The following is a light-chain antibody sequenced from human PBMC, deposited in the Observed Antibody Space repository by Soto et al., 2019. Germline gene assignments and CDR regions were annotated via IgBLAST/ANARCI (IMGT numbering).Light chain of an antibody. CDR3: QQRSNWPWT. CDR2: DAS. V-gene: IGKV3-11*01. Sequence: EIVLTQSPVTLSLYPGERATLSCRASQSVSSYLAWYQQKPGQAPGLLIYDASNRATGIPARFSGSGSGTDFTLTISSLEPEDFAVYYCQQRSNWPWTFGQGTKVDIK. J-gene: IGKJ1*01. CDR1: QSVSSY.